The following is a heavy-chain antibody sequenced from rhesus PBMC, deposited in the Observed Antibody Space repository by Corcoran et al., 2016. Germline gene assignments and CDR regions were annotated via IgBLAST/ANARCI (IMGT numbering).Heavy chain of an antibody. CDR3: AREYSGRRDGYGLDY. CDR2: IYGSMASP. V-gene: IGHV4S9*01. J-gene: IGHJ6*01. D-gene: IGHD6-25*01. Sequence: QVQLQESGPGLVKPSETLSLTCAVSGGSISDYYYWNWIRQPPGKGLEWIGNIYGSMASPYPHPSHKNPFTNTKDPAKNQVFPKLCSVTPTDPAGDYGAREYSGRRDGYGLDYWGQGVVVTVSS. CDR1: GGSISDYYY.